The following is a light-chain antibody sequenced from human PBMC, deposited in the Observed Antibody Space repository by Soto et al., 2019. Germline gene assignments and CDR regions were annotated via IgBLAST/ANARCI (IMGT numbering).Light chain of an antibody. V-gene: IGKV3-20*01. CDR3: QQYGHSPPST. CDR1: QSVSGGS. CDR2: AAS. J-gene: IGKJ3*01. Sequence: DIVLTQSPGTLSLSPGERATLSCRASQSVSGGSLAWYQQKAGQPPRILIFAASTRVTGIPDRFSGSRSGTDFTLTISRLEPEDFAVYYCQQYGHSPPSTIGPGTKVDI.